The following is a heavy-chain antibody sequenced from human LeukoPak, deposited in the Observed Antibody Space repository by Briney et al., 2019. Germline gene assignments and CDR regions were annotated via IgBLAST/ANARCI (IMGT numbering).Heavy chain of an antibody. CDR2: IKQDGSEK. J-gene: IGHJ4*02. Sequence: GGSLRLSCAASGFTFSSYWMSWVRQAPGKGLEWVANIKQDGSEKYYVDSVKGRFTISRDNAKNSLYLQMNSLRAEDTAVYYCARSLYDSSGYGGLWGQGTPVTVSS. D-gene: IGHD3-22*01. V-gene: IGHV3-7*01. CDR3: ARSLYDSSGYGGL. CDR1: GFTFSSYW.